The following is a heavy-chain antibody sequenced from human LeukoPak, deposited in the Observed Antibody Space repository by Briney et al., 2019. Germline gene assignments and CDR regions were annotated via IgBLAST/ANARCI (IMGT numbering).Heavy chain of an antibody. V-gene: IGHV3-33*08. Sequence: GGSLRLSCAASGFTFSNYAMHWVRQAPGKGLEWVAVIWYDGSNKYYADSVKGRFTISRDNAKNSLYLQMNSLRAEDTAVYYCARDGEMTTVAIADYWGQGTLVTVSS. CDR2: IWYDGSNK. CDR3: ARDGEMTTVAIADY. J-gene: IGHJ4*02. CDR1: GFTFSNYA. D-gene: IGHD4-11*01.